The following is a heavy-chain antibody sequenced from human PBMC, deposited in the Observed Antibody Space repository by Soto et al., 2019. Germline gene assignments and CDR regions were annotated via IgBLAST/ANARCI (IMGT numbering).Heavy chain of an antibody. CDR3: AKGGGQQLAFTDHYFDY. CDR1: GFTFSSYA. CDR2: ISGSGGST. J-gene: IGHJ4*02. V-gene: IGHV3-23*01. D-gene: IGHD6-13*01. Sequence: GGSLRLSCAASGFTFSSYAMSWVRQAPGKGLEWVSAISGSGGSTYYADSVKGRFTISRDNSKNKLYLQMNSLIAEETAVYYCAKGGGQQLAFTDHYFDYWGQGTLVTVSS.